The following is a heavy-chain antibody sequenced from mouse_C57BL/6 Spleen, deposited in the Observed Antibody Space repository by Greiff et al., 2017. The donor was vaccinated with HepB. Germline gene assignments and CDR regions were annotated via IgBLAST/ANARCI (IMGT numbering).Heavy chain of an antibody. D-gene: IGHD1-1*01. Sequence: VQLQQSGAELVRPGTSVKVSCKASGYAFTNYLIEWVKQRPGQGLEWIGVINPGSGGTNYNEKFKGKATLTADKSSSTAYMQLSSLTSEDSAVYFCARSLTTVVGNWYFDVWGTGTTVTVSS. CDR1: GYAFTNYL. CDR2: INPGSGGT. J-gene: IGHJ1*03. CDR3: ARSLTTVVGNWYFDV. V-gene: IGHV1-54*01.